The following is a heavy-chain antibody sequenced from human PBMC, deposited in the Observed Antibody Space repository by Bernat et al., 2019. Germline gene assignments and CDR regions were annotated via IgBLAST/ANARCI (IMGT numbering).Heavy chain of an antibody. D-gene: IGHD1-7*01. CDR1: GFTFGDYA. CDR2: IRSKTYGGTT. CDR3: TRVAGTYTHYYYYYAMDV. Sequence: EVQLVESGGGLVQPGQSLRLSCIASGFTFGDYALSWVRQAPGKGLDWVGFIRSKTYGGTTEYAASVRGRFIISRDDSKSIAYLQMNFLKTEDTAVYFCTRVAGTYTHYYYYYAMDVWGQGTTVTVSS. V-gene: IGHV3-49*04. J-gene: IGHJ6*02.